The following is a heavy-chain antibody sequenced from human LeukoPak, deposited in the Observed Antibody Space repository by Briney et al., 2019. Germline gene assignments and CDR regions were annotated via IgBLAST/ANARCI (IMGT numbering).Heavy chain of an antibody. CDR3: ARGGSGTYYHY. D-gene: IGHD1-26*01. CDR2: IYYSGST. CDR1: GGSIPSYH. V-gene: IGHV4-59*01. Sequence: SETLSLPCTVSGGSIPSYHSSRIRQPPGKGLEWIGYIYYSGSTNYNPSLKSRVTISVDTSKNQFSLKLSAVTAADTAVYYCARGGSGTYYHYWGQGTLVTVSS. J-gene: IGHJ4*02.